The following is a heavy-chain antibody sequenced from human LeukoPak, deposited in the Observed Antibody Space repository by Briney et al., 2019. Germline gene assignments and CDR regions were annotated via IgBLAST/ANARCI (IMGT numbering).Heavy chain of an antibody. CDR1: GFTFSSYS. Sequence: GGSLRLSCAASGFTFSSYSMNWVRQAPGKGLEWVSSISSSSYIYYADSVKGRFTISRDNAKNLLYLQMNSLRAEDTAVYYCARELWFGELPDYWGQGTLVTVSS. J-gene: IGHJ4*02. CDR3: ARELWFGELPDY. D-gene: IGHD3-10*01. CDR2: ISSSSYI. V-gene: IGHV3-21*01.